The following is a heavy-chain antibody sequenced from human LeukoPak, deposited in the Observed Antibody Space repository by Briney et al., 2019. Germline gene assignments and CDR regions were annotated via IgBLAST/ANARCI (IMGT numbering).Heavy chain of an antibody. V-gene: IGHV3-53*01. CDR3: ARGYSSRPLGY. J-gene: IGHJ4*02. CDR2: IYSGGKT. D-gene: IGHD6-19*01. CDR1: GFIVSSNH. Sequence: PGGSLRLSCAASGFIVSSNHMNWVRQAPGKGLEWVSVIYSGGKTFYADSVKGRFTISRANSENTLYLQVNSLRAEDTAVYYCARGYSSRPLGYWGQGTLVTVSS.